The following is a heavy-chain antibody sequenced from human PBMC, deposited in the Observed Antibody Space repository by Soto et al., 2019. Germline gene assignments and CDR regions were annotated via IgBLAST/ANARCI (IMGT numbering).Heavy chain of an antibody. CDR1: GFTFSSYS. Sequence: EVQLVESGGGLVKPGGSLSLSCAASGFTFSSYSMNWVRQAPGKGLEWVSSISSSSSYVYYADSVKGRFTISRDNAKNSLYLQMNSLTAEDTAVYYCARDRHETTALAPYNWFESWGQGTLVTVSS. CDR3: ARDRHETTALAPYNWFES. J-gene: IGHJ5*01. CDR2: ISSSSSYV. V-gene: IGHV3-21*01. D-gene: IGHD1-1*01.